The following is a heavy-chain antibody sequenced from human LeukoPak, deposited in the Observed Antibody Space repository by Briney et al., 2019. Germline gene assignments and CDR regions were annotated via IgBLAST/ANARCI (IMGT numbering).Heavy chain of an antibody. CDR3: ARGYYDSSGYYIDY. CDR2: INHSGST. CDR1: GGSFSGYY. J-gene: IGHJ4*02. V-gene: IGHV4-34*01. Sequence: SETLSLTCAVCGGSFSGYYWSWIRQPPGKGLEWIGEINHSGSTNYNPSLKSRVTISVDTSKNQFSLKLSSVTAADTAVYYCARGYYDSSGYYIDYWGQGTLVTVSS. D-gene: IGHD3-22*01.